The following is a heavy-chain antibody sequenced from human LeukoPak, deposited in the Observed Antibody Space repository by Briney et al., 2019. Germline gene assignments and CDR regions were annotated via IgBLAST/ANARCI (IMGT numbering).Heavy chain of an antibody. CDR2: IYYSGCT. CDR1: GGSISSSSYY. J-gene: IGHJ4*02. Sequence: PSETLSLTCTVSGGSISSSSYYWGWIRQPPGKGLEWIGSIYYSGCTYYNPSLKSRVTISVDTSKNQFSLKLSSVTAADTAVYYCARQGWFGELLSPLDYWGQGTLVTVSS. D-gene: IGHD3-10*01. V-gene: IGHV4-39*01. CDR3: ARQGWFGELLSPLDY.